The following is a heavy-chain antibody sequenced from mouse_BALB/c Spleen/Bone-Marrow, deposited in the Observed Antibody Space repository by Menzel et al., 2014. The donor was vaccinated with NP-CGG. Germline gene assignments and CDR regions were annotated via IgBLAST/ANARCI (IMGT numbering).Heavy chain of an antibody. J-gene: IGHJ3*01. Sequence: EVKLQESGGGLVKPGGSLKLSCAASGFTFRDYYMYWVRQTPEKRLEWVATISDGGTYTYYSDSVKGRFTISRDKAKNNLDLQMTNLMSEDTAMYRCVRDGDYRYAWFSYWGQGTLVTVSA. CDR2: ISDGGTYT. CDR3: VRDGDYRYAWFSY. V-gene: IGHV5-4*02. D-gene: IGHD2-14*01. CDR1: GFTFRDYY.